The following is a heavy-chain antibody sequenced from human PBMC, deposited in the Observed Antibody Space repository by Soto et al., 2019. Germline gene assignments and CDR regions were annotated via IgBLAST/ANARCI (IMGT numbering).Heavy chain of an antibody. V-gene: IGHV4-59*12. Sequence: SETLSLTCTVSGGSISSYYWSWIRQPPGKGLEWIGYIYYSGSTYYNPSLKSRVTISVDTSKNQFSLKLSSVTAADTAVYYCARVMHGDFYYYYGMDVWGQGTTVTVSS. CDR2: IYYSGST. J-gene: IGHJ6*02. D-gene: IGHD2-8*01. CDR3: ARVMHGDFYYYYGMDV. CDR1: GGSISSYY.